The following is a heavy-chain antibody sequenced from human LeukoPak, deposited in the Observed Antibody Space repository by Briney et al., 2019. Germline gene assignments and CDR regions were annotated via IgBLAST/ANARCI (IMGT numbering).Heavy chain of an antibody. D-gene: IGHD4-17*01. Sequence: SETLSLTCAVSGGPISSGGYSWNWIRQPPGKALEWIGYIYHSGSTHYNPSLKSRVTIAVDRSKNQFSLRLSSVTAADTAVYYCARAHGDYVYFDYWGQGTLVTVSS. CDR2: IYHSGST. J-gene: IGHJ4*02. CDR3: ARAHGDYVYFDY. CDR1: GGPISSGGYS. V-gene: IGHV4-30-2*01.